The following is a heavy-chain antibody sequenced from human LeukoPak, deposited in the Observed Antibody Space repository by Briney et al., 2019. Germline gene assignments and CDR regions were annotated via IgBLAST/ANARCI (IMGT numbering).Heavy chain of an antibody. CDR1: GYSFTSYW. CDR3: ASGEGIAAAGTGY. V-gene: IGHV5-51*01. Sequence: GESLKISCKGSGYSFTSYWIGRVRQMPGKGLEWMGIIYPGDSDTRYSPSFQGQVTISADKSISTAYLQRSSLKASDTAMYYCASGEGIAAAGTGYWGQGTLVTVSS. CDR2: IYPGDSDT. D-gene: IGHD6-13*01. J-gene: IGHJ4*02.